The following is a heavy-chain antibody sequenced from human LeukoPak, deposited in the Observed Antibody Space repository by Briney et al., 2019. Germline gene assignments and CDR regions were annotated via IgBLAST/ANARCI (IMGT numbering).Heavy chain of an antibody. J-gene: IGHJ5*02. CDR2: INHSGST. V-gene: IGHV4-34*01. CDR1: GGSISSYY. Sequence: PSETLSLTCTVSGGSISSYYWSWIRQPPGKGLEWIGEINHSGSTSYNPALKSRVTISIDTSKNQFSLKLRFLAAADTAVYYCARHSVPGGGFDPWGQGTLVTVSS. D-gene: IGHD6-19*01. CDR3: ARHSVPGGGFDP.